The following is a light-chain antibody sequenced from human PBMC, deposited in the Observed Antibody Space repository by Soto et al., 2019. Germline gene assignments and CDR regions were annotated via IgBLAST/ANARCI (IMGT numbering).Light chain of an antibody. CDR1: SSDVGGYNC. Sequence: QSALTQPRSVSGSPGQSVTISCTGTSSDVGGYNCVSWYQQHPGKAPKLMISDVNERPSGVPDRFSGSKSGNTASLTISGLLAEDEADYYCCSYAGDYTVVFGGGTKVTVL. V-gene: IGLV2-11*01. CDR2: DVN. J-gene: IGLJ2*01. CDR3: CSYAGDYTVV.